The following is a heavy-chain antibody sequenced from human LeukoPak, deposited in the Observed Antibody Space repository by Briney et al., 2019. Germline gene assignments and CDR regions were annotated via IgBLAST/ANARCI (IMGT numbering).Heavy chain of an antibody. CDR1: GASINSHC. CDR3: ARIGIAVDGTYDYMEM. J-gene: IGHJ6*03. CDR2: INYSDST. Sequence: SETLSLTCTVSGASINSHCWSWFRQPPGKGLEWIGCINYSDSTNYNASLKRRVTMSIDTSQNQFSLKLGSVTAADTAMYYCARIGIAVDGTYDYMEMWGEGTAVSVSS. V-gene: IGHV4-59*08. D-gene: IGHD6-19*01.